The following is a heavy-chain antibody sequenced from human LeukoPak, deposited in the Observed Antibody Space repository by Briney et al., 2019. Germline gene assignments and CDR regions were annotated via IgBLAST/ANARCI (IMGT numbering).Heavy chain of an antibody. V-gene: IGHV3-21*01. CDR2: ISGSSSYI. CDR1: GFTFSSYS. J-gene: IGHJ3*02. CDR3: ARDRYYDSSGYSLDAFDI. Sequence: PGGSLRLSCAASGFTFSSYSMNWVRQAPGKGLEWVSSISGSSSYIYYADSVKGRFTISRDNAKNSLYLQMNSLRAEDTAVYYCARDRYYDSSGYSLDAFDIWGQGTMVTVSS. D-gene: IGHD3-22*01.